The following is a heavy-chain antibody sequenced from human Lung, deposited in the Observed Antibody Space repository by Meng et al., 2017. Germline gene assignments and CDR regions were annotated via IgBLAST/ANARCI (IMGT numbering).Heavy chain of an antibody. CDR1: GGPVSDSY. D-gene: IGHD4-11*01. V-gene: IGHV4-34*01. J-gene: IGHJ4*02. CDR2: INHSGST. CDR3: ARGPTTMAHDFDY. Sequence: GAGLFMPSKTLSLTYFGSGGPVSDSYWSWIRQPPGKGLEWIGEINHSGSTNYNPSLESLATISVDTSQNNLSLKLSSVTAADSAVYYCARGPTTMAHDFDYWGQGTLVTVSS.